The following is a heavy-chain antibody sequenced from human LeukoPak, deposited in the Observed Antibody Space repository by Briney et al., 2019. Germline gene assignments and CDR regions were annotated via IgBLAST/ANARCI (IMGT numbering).Heavy chain of an antibody. Sequence: ASVKVSCKASGYTFTSYYMHWVRQAPGQGLEWMGFINPSGGSTSYAQKFQGRVTMTRDMSTSTVYMELSSLRSEDTAVYYCGRVSCGGNCYSLIGTFDIWGQGTMVTVSS. V-gene: IGHV1-46*01. D-gene: IGHD2-15*01. J-gene: IGHJ3*02. CDR1: GYTFTSYY. CDR3: GRVSCGGNCYSLIGTFDI. CDR2: INPSGGST.